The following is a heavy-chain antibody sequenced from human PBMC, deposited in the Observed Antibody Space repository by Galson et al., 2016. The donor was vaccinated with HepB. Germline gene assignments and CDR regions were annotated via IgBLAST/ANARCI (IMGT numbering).Heavy chain of an antibody. V-gene: IGHV2-26*01. J-gene: IGHJ2*01. CDR3: ARIPNDRFNSNDWYFDL. D-gene: IGHD1-1*01. CDR2: IFSNDEE. CDR1: GFSLSNAKMG. Sequence: PALVKPTQTLTLTCTVSGFSLSNAKMGVSWIRQPPGKALEWLAHIFSNDEESYSTSLRSRLTISKDPFKGQVVLTMTNMDPGDTATYYCARIPNDRFNSNDWYFDLWGRGTQVTASS.